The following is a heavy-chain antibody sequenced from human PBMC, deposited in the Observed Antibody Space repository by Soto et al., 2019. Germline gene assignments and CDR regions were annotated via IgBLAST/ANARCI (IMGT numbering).Heavy chain of an antibody. CDR3: ARGQIDRRIQRPYPRNYYYYGMDV. CDR1: GGSFSGYY. V-gene: IGHV4-34*01. J-gene: IGHJ6*02. CDR2: INHSGST. Sequence: QVQLQQWGAGLLKPSETLSLTCAVYGGSFSGYYWSWIRQPPGKGLEWIGEINHSGSTNYNPSLKGRVTISVDTSKNQFSLKLSSVTAADTAVYYCARGQIDRRIQRPYPRNYYYYGMDVWGQGTTVTVSS. D-gene: IGHD5-18*01.